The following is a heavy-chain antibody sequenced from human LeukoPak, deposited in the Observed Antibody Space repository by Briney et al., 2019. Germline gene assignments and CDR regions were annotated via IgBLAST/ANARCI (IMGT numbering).Heavy chain of an antibody. D-gene: IGHD6-25*01. Sequence: PETLSLTCTVSGGSISSYYWSWIRQPPGKGLEWIANIYHTGSTNYNPSLSGRVTISIDTAKNQFSLKLTSVTAADTAVYYCARRGRNSSGWQDYLWGQGTLVTVSS. J-gene: IGHJ4*02. CDR1: GGSISSYY. V-gene: IGHV4-59*01. CDR2: IYHTGST. CDR3: ARRGRNSSGWQDYL.